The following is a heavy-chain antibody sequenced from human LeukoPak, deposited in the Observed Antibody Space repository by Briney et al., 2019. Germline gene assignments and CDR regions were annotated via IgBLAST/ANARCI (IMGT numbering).Heavy chain of an antibody. V-gene: IGHV3-48*03. J-gene: IGHJ6*03. CDR1: GFTFSSYE. D-gene: IGHD5-18*01. CDR3: AKVVVGYSYGNYYYYYMDV. Sequence: GGSLRLSCAASGFTFSSYEMNWVRQAPGKGLEWVSYISSSGSTIYYADSVKGRFTISRDNAKNSLYLQMNSLRAEDTAVYYCAKVVVGYSYGNYYYYYMDVWGKGTTVTVSS. CDR2: ISSSGSTI.